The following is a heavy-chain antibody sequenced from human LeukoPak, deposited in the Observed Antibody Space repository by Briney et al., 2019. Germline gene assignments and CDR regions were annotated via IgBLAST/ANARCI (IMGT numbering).Heavy chain of an antibody. J-gene: IGHJ6*02. CDR1: EFLFSNYW. CDR3: ARDLRGSYYYYYGMDV. D-gene: IGHD1-26*01. V-gene: IGHV3-74*01. Sequence: GGSLRLSCAASEFLFSNYWMHWVRQVPGEGLVWVSRIDSDGSPTTYADSVKGRFTISRDNAKNTLYLQMNSLRAEDTAVYYCARDLRGSYYYYYGMDVWGQGTTVTVSS. CDR2: IDSDGSPT.